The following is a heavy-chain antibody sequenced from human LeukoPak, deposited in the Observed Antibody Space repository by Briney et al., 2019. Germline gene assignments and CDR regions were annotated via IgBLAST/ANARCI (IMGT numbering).Heavy chain of an antibody. D-gene: IGHD1-26*01. CDR2: INPSSDST. J-gene: IGHJ4*02. V-gene: IGHV1-46*01. CDR1: GYTFTTYY. CDR3: ARESGSYSAFDY. Sequence: ASVKVSCKASGYTFTTYYIHWVRQAPGQGLEWMGVINPSSDSTKYAQKFQGRVTVTADESTSTAYMELSSLRSEDTAVYYCARESGSYSAFDYWGQGTLVTVSS.